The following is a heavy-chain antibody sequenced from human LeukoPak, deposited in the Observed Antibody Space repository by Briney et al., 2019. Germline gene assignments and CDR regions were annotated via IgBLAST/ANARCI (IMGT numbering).Heavy chain of an antibody. CDR2: IYISGNT. D-gene: IGHD6-13*01. CDR1: GGSISDSTYY. J-gene: IGHJ5*02. Sequence: KTSQTLSLTCTVSGGSISDSTYYWSWIRQPAGKRLEWIGCIYISGNTNYNPSLKRRVTISVDTSKNQLSLKLSSVAAADTAVYYCARARDRIAGNWFDPWGQGTLVTVSS. V-gene: IGHV4-61*02. CDR3: ARARDRIAGNWFDP.